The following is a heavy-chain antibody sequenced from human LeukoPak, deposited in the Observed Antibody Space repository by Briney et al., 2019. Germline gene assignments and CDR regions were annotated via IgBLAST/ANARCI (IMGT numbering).Heavy chain of an antibody. CDR1: GYSISSGYY. CDR3: AREAFWGGSMVRGVGDSYYFDY. J-gene: IGHJ4*02. CDR2: IYHSGST. Sequence: SETLSLTCTVSGYSISSGYYWGWIRQPPGKGLEWIGSIYHSGSTYYNPSLKSRVTISVDTSKNQFSLKLSSVTAADTAVYYCAREAFWGGSMVRGVGDSYYFDYWGQGTLVTVSS. D-gene: IGHD3-10*01. V-gene: IGHV4-38-2*02.